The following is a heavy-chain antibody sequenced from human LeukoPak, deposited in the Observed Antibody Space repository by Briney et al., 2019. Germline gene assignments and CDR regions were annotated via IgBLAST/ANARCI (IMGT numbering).Heavy chain of an antibody. CDR1: GFTFSSYS. V-gene: IGHV3-23*01. D-gene: IGHD2-8*01. Sequence: SGGFLRISCAASGFTFSSYSMSWVRPAPGKGLAWVSAFSGSGGSTYYADSVKGRFTISRDNSKNTLYLQMNSLRAEDTAVYYCATYLRQGLGYYYGMDVWGQGTTVTVSS. J-gene: IGHJ6*02. CDR3: ATYLRQGLGYYYGMDV. CDR2: FSGSGGST.